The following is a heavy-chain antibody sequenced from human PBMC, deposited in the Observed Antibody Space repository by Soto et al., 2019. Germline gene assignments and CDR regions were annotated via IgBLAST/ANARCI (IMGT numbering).Heavy chain of an antibody. CDR3: ARVKWLASHI. J-gene: IGHJ3*02. V-gene: IGHV3-21*01. CDR2: ITTSSTSI. Sequence: EVQLVESGGGLVKPGGSLRLSCAASGFTFSSYSMNWVRKAPGKGLECVSTITTSSTSIHNTDSVKGRFTSSRDNAKNSLYLQMNSLRVEDTAGDSCARVKWLASHIWCQGTMVTVSS. D-gene: IGHD6-19*01. CDR1: GFTFSSYS.